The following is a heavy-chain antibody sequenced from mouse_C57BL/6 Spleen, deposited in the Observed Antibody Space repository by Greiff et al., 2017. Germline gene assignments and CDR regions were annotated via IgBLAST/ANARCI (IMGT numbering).Heavy chain of an antibody. V-gene: IGHV1-81*01. Sequence: QVQLQQSGAELARPGASVKLSCKASGYTFTSYGISWVKQRTGQGLEWIGEIYPRSGNTYYNEKFKGKATLTADKSSRTAYMELRSLTSEDSAVYFCARKEYYDGSSGPAWLAYWGQGTLGTVSA. CDR3: ARKEYYDGSSGPAWLAY. CDR1: GYTFTSYG. D-gene: IGHD1-1*01. J-gene: IGHJ3*01. CDR2: IYPRSGNT.